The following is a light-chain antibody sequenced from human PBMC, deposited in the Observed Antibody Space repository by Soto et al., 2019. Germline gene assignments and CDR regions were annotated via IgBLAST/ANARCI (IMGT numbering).Light chain of an antibody. Sequence: EMLMTQSPATLSVSPGERATLSCRASQNVRTNLAWYQQKAGQAPRLLIYGASTRATGIPARFSGSGSGTELTLTISSLQSEDVAIYYCQQFNNWPPAFGQGTKVDIK. J-gene: IGKJ1*01. CDR3: QQFNNWPPA. CDR1: QNVRTN. V-gene: IGKV3-15*01. CDR2: GAS.